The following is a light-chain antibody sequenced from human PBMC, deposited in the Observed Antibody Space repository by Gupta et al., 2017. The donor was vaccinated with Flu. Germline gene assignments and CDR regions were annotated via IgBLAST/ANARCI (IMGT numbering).Light chain of an antibody. V-gene: IGLV3-19*01. Sequence: SSELTQDPAVSVALGQTVRITCQGDSLRSYYASWYQQKPGQAPVLVIYGKNNRPSGIPDRFSGSSSGNTASLTLTGAQAEDEADYYCNYRDSSGNHLVFGGGTKLTVL. J-gene: IGLJ3*02. CDR2: GKN. CDR1: SLRSYY. CDR3: NYRDSSGNHLV.